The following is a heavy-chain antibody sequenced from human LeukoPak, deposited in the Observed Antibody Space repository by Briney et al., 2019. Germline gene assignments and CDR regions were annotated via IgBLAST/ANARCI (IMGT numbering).Heavy chain of an antibody. Sequence: SVKVSCKASGGTFSSYAISWVRQAPGQGLEWMGRIIPISGTANYAQKFQGRVTITTDESTSTAYMELSSLRSEDTAVYYCARDSAPQQQYVLRYFDYWGQGTLVTVSS. CDR1: GGTFSSYA. D-gene: IGHD6-13*01. V-gene: IGHV1-69*05. CDR3: ARDSAPQQQYVLRYFDY. J-gene: IGHJ4*02. CDR2: IIPISGTA.